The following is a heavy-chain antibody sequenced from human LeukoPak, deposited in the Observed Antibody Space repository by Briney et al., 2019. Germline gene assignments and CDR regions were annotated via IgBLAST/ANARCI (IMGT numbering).Heavy chain of an antibody. Sequence: GGSLRLSCAASGFTFNDASMSWVRQAPGKGLEWVGRIKSKSDGETTDYAAPVKGRFTISRDDSINTLYLQINSLKTEDTTVYYCTTDIQDYWGQGTLVTVSS. J-gene: IGHJ4*02. V-gene: IGHV3-15*01. D-gene: IGHD2-21*01. CDR3: TTDIQDY. CDR2: IKSKSDGETT. CDR1: GFTFNDAS.